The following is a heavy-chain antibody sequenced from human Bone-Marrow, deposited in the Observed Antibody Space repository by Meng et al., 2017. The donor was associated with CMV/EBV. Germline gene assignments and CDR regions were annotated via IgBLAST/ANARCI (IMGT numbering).Heavy chain of an antibody. D-gene: IGHD3-22*01. Sequence: ASVKVSCKACGYTFTGYHMHWVRQAPGQGLEWMGLINPNGGGTNYAQKFQGRVTMPRDTSISTAYMELSSLRSDDTAVYYCARDSIGWYLGDAFDLWGQGPMVSV. CDR3: ARDSIGWYLGDAFDL. V-gene: IGHV1-2*02. CDR1: GYTFTGYH. J-gene: IGHJ3*01. CDR2: INPNGGGT.